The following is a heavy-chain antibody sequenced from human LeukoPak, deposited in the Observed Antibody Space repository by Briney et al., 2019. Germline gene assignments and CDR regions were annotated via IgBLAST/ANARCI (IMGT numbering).Heavy chain of an antibody. D-gene: IGHD2-21*01. CDR3: ARDIPTGWFDP. CDR1: GYTFTSYY. J-gene: IGHJ5*02. V-gene: IGHV1-46*01. Sequence: EASVKVSCKASGYTFTSYYMHWVRQAPGQGLEWMGIINPSGGSTSYAQKFQGRVTMTRDMSTSTVYMELSSLRSEDTAVYYCARDIPTGWFDPWGQGTLVTVSS. CDR2: INPSGGST.